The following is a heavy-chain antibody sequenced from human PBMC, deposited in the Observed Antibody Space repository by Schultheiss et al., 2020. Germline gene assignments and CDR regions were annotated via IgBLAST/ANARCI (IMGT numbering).Heavy chain of an antibody. J-gene: IGHJ6*02. CDR2: IYYSGST. CDR1: GGSFSGYY. D-gene: IGHD3-22*01. Sequence: SETLSLTCAVYGGSFSGYYWSWIRQHPGKGLEWIGYIYYSGSTNYNPSLKSRVTISVDTSKNHFSLKLSSVTAADTAVYYCAKSSSGPMDVWGQGTTVTVAS. V-gene: IGHV4-59*12. CDR3: AKSSSGPMDV.